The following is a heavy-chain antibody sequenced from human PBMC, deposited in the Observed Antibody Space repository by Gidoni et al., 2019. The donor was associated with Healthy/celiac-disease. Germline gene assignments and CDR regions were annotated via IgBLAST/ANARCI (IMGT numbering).Heavy chain of an antibody. CDR3: ARAVEGITMIVVVTRDYYFDY. CDR1: GFTFSSYS. J-gene: IGHJ4*02. Sequence: QVQLVESGGGVVQPGRSLRLSCAASGFTFSSYSMPWVRQAPGKGLEWVAVISYDGSNKYYADSVKGRFTISRDNSKNTLYLQMNSLRAEDTAVYYCARAVEGITMIVVVTRDYYFDYWGQGTLVTVSS. CDR2: ISYDGSNK. D-gene: IGHD3-22*01. V-gene: IGHV3-30-3*01.